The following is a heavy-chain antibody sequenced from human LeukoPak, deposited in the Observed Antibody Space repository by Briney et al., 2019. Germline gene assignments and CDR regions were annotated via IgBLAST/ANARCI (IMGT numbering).Heavy chain of an antibody. Sequence: GGSLRLSCAASGFTFSDYYMSWIRQAPGKGLEWVSYISSSGSTIYYADSVKGRFTVPRDNAKNSLYLQMNSLRAEDTAVYYCARGFIAVAGSIVYAFDIWGQGTMVTVSS. J-gene: IGHJ3*02. CDR3: ARGFIAVAGSIVYAFDI. V-gene: IGHV3-11*01. CDR1: GFTFSDYY. CDR2: ISSSGSTI. D-gene: IGHD6-19*01.